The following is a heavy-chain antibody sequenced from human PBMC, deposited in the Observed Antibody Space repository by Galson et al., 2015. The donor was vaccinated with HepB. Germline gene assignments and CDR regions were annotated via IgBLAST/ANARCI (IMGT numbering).Heavy chain of an antibody. CDR3: ARVPAFSSTSERIFDY. CDR1: GFTFSSHW. Sequence: SLRLSCAASGFTFSSHWMTWVRQAPGKGLEWVANIKQDGSEKYYVDSVKGRFTISRDNAKNSLYLQMNSLRAEDTAVYYCARVPAFSSTSERIFDYWGQGTLVTVSS. V-gene: IGHV3-7*01. CDR2: IKQDGSEK. J-gene: IGHJ4*02. D-gene: IGHD2-2*01.